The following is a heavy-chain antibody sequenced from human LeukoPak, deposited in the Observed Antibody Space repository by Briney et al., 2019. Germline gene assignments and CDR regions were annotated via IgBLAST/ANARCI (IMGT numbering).Heavy chain of an antibody. Sequence: ALVKVSCKASGYTFTSYGISWVRQAPGQGLEWMGWISAYNGNTNYAQKLQGRVTMTTDTSTSTAYMELRSLRSDDTAVYYCARDPPRRATVTIADYWGQGTLVTISS. CDR3: ARDPPRRATVTIADY. V-gene: IGHV1-18*01. CDR2: ISAYNGNT. J-gene: IGHJ4*02. CDR1: GYTFTSYG. D-gene: IGHD4-17*01.